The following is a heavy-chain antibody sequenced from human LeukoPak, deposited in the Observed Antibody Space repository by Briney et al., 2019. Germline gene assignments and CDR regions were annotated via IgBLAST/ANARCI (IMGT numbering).Heavy chain of an antibody. J-gene: IGHJ3*02. Sequence: GGSLRLSCAASGFTFSSYSMNWVRQAPGKGLEWVSSISSSSSYIYYADSVKGRFTISRDNAKNSLYLQMNSLRAEDTAVYYCARDRSSGTLDDAFDIWGQGTMVTVSS. CDR3: ARDRSSGTLDDAFDI. D-gene: IGHD1-26*01. CDR2: ISSSSSYI. CDR1: GFTFSSYS. V-gene: IGHV3-21*01.